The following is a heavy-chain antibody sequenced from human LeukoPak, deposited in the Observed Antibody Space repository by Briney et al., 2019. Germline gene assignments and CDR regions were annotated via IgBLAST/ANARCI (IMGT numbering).Heavy chain of an antibody. J-gene: IGHJ4*02. CDR3: ARGSLRGGSSGTFGIFDY. CDR1: GYTFTSYY. V-gene: IGHV1-2*06. CDR2: INPNSGGT. Sequence: ASVKVSCKASGYTFTSYYMHWVRQAPGQGLEWMGRINPNSGGTNYAQKFQGRVTMTRDTSISTAYMELSRLRSDDTAVYYCARGSLRGGSSGTFGIFDYWGQGTLVTVSS. D-gene: IGHD2-15*01.